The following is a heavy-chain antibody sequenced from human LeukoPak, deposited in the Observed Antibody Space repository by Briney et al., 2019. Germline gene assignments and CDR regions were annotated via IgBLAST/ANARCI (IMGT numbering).Heavy chain of an antibody. CDR1: GYSISSGYY. CDR2: IYHSGST. V-gene: IGHV4-38-2*02. Sequence: PSETLSLTCTVSGYSISSGYYWGWIRQPPGKGLEWIGSIYHSGSTYYNPSLKSRVTISVDTSKNQFSLKLSSVTAADTAVYYCARGSGYYYFDYWGQGTLVTVSS. D-gene: IGHD3-22*01. J-gene: IGHJ4*02. CDR3: ARGSGYYYFDY.